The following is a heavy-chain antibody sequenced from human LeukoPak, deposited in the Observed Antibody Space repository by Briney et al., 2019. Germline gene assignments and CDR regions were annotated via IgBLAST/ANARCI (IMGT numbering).Heavy chain of an antibody. J-gene: IGHJ4*02. CDR1: GGSFSGYY. D-gene: IGHD3-10*01. CDR3: ASLRPLYYYGSGSYGVNFDY. CDR2: INHSGST. Sequence: SETLSLTCAVYGGSFSGYYWSWIRQPPGKGLEWIGEINHSGSTNYNPSLKSRVTISVDTSKNQFSLKLSPVTAADTAVYYCASLRPLYYYGSGSYGVNFDYWGQGTLVTVSS. V-gene: IGHV4-34*01.